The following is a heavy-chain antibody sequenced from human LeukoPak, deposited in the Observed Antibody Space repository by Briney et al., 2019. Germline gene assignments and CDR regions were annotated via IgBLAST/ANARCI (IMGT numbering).Heavy chain of an antibody. CDR1: GGTFSSYT. CDR3: ATSIAVAGFSFDY. D-gene: IGHD6-19*01. Sequence: SVKVSCKASGGTFSSYTISWVRQAPGQGLEWMGRIIPILGIANYAQKFQGRVTITADKSTSTAYMELSSLRSEDTAVYYCATSIAVAGFSFDYWGQGTLVTVSS. J-gene: IGHJ4*02. V-gene: IGHV1-69*02. CDR2: IIPILGIA.